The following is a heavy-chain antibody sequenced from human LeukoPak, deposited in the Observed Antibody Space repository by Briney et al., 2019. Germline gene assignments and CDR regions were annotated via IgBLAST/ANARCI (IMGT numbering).Heavy chain of an antibody. V-gene: IGHV4-59*08. D-gene: IGHD1-26*01. J-gene: IGHJ3*01. CDR2: IYYSGNT. CDR1: RDSISGHY. CDR3: ARTRYSGSHNSAFDL. Sequence: SETLSLTCTVSRDSISGHYWSWIRQSPGKGLEWIGNIYYSGNTNYNPSLKSRVTISIDTSRIHFSLHLSSVTAADTAVYYCARTRYSGSHNSAFDLWGQGTVVTVSS.